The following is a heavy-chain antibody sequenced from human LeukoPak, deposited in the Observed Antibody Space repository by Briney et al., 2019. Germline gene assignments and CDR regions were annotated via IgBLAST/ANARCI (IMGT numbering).Heavy chain of an antibody. V-gene: IGHV3-30*04. CDR2: ISYDGSNK. CDR3: ARDPFPPYYYGSGSYLVY. J-gene: IGHJ4*02. Sequence: GRSLRLSCAASGFTFSSYAMHWVRQAPGKGLEWVAVISYDGSNKYYADSVKGRFTISGDNSKNTLYLQMNSLRAEDTAVYYCARDPFPPYYYGSGSYLVYWGQGTLVTVSS. D-gene: IGHD3-10*01. CDR1: GFTFSSYA.